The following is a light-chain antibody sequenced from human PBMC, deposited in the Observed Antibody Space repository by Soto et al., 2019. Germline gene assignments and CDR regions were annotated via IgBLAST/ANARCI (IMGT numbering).Light chain of an antibody. V-gene: IGKV1-8*01. CDR1: QGISSY. CDR2: AAS. CDR3: QKYNSAPPWT. J-gene: IGKJ1*01. Sequence: AIRMTQSPSSLSASTGDRVTISCRASQGISSYLAWDQQKPGKAPKLLLYAASTLQSGVPSRFSGSGSWTDFTLTISCLQSEDVATYYYQKYNSAPPWTFGQGTKVDI.